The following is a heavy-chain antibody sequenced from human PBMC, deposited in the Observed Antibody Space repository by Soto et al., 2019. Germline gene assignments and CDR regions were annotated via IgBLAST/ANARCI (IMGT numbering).Heavy chain of an antibody. Sequence: PSETLSLTCTVSGGPISSYYWSWIRQPPGKGLEWIGYIYYSGSTNYNPSLKSRATISVDTSKNQFSLKLSSVTAADTAVYYCARDSTGMPPNYYYYGMDVWGQGTTGTVS. CDR3: ARDSTGMPPNYYYYGMDV. D-gene: IGHD1-1*01. CDR2: IYYSGST. J-gene: IGHJ6*02. CDR1: GGPISSYY. V-gene: IGHV4-59*01.